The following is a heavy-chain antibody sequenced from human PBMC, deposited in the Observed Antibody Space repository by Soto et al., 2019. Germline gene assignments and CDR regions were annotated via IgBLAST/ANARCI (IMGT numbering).Heavy chain of an antibody. V-gene: IGHV1-2*02. CDR3: ARDLPAAAGRNYYYGMDV. CDR1: GCTFTVYY. D-gene: IGHD6-13*01. J-gene: IGHJ6*02. CDR2: IKPNSGGR. Sequence: ASMKGSCEASGCTFTVYYMDWVRQAPGQGLEWMGWIKPNSGGRNYAQKFQGRVTMTRDTSISTAYMELSRLRSDDTAVYYCARDLPAAAGRNYYYGMDVWGQGTTVTVPS.